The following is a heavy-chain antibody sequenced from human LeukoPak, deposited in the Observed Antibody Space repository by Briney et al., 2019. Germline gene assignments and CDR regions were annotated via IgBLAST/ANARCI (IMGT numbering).Heavy chain of an antibody. CDR1: GGSISSYF. CDR3: ARRRERRRTDRFDYFDY. D-gene: IGHD1-26*01. J-gene: IGHJ4*02. Sequence: SETLSLTCTVSGGSISSYFWSWFRQPPGKGLEWIGYISYSGSTNYNPSLKSRITISLDTSKNQFSLKLGSVTAADTAVYYCARRRERRRTDRFDYFDYWGQGALVAVSS. V-gene: IGHV4-59*08. CDR2: ISYSGST.